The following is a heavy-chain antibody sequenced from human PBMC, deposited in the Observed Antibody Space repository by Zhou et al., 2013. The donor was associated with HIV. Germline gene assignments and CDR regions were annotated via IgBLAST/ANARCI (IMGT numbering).Heavy chain of an antibody. D-gene: IGHD2-21*02. J-gene: IGHJ4*02. CDR1: GYTFNTYD. V-gene: IGHV1-18*01. CDR3: ASGCLGGDCSFDH. Sequence: QVQLVQSGAEVKKPGASVKVSCKASGYTFNTYDIGWVRQAPGQGLEWMGWISGNNGNTKYAQKFQGRVTMTTDTSTSTAYMEVRSLRSDDTAVYYCASGCLGGDCSFDHWGQGTLVTVSA. CDR2: ISGNNGNT.